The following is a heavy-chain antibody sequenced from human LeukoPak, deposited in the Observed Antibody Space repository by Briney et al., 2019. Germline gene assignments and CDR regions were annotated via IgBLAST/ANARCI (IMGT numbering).Heavy chain of an antibody. V-gene: IGHV4-4*07. CDR2: IYTSGRT. CDR1: GGSISSYY. J-gene: IGHJ4*02. CDR3: ARDPQLGPFDY. D-gene: IGHD6-6*01. Sequence: SETLYLTCTVSGGSISSYYWSWIRQPAGKGLEWIGRIYTSGRTNYNPSLKSRVTMSVDTSKKQFSLKLSSVTAADTAVYYCARDPQLGPFDYWGQGTLVTVSS.